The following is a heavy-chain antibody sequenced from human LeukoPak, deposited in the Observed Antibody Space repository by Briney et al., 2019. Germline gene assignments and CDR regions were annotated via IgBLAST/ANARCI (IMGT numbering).Heavy chain of an antibody. V-gene: IGHV3-30*18. CDR2: ISYDGSNK. CDR1: GFTFSSYG. CDR3: AKDRGGIGYSSSWYEFDY. J-gene: IGHJ4*02. D-gene: IGHD6-13*01. Sequence: PGGSLRLSRAASGFTFSSYGMHWVRQAPGKGLEWVAVISYDGSNKYYADSVKGRFTISRDNSKNTLYLQMNSLRAEDTAVYYCAKDRGGIGYSSSWYEFDYWGQGTLVTVSS.